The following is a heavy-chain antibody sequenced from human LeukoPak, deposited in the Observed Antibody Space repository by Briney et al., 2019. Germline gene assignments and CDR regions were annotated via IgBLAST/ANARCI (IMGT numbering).Heavy chain of an antibody. CDR2: INSDGSST. Sequence: GGSLRLSCAASGFTFSSYWMHWVRQAPGKGLVWVSRINSDGSSTSYADSVKGRFTISRDNAKNTLYLQMNSLRAEDTAVYYCARAMDNSGFSRPFDYWGQGTLVTVSS. CDR1: GFTFSSYW. D-gene: IGHD7-27*01. CDR3: ARAMDNSGFSRPFDY. J-gene: IGHJ4*02. V-gene: IGHV3-74*01.